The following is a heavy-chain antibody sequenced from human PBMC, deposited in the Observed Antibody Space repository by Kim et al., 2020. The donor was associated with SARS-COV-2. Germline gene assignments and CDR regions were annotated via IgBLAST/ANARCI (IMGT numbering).Heavy chain of an antibody. CDR3: TTVDQTVTAPTENHY. J-gene: IGHJ4*02. Sequence: GGSLRLSCETSGFNFSAYWMTWVRQASGKGLEWVANIKKDGSERYYLDSVKGRFTISRDNAKNSLHLQMNSLRADDTAVYYCTTVDQTVTAPTENHYWGQGTLVTVSP. CDR2: IKKDGSER. V-gene: IGHV3-7*01. D-gene: IGHD4-4*01. CDR1: GFNFSAYW.